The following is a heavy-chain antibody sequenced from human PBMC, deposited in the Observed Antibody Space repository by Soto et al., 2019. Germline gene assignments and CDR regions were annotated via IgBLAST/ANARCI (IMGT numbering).Heavy chain of an antibody. CDR3: ASGVGYKA. D-gene: IGHD5-12*01. J-gene: IGHJ5*02. Sequence: QVQLQESGPGLVKPSQTLSLTCTVSGDSVSSSSYYWSWIRQHPGKGLEWIGYIHHSGTTYYNPSLKSRITLSVDTSKNQFSLRLSSVTAADTAVYYCASGVGYKAWGQGTLVTVSS. V-gene: IGHV4-31*03. CDR1: GDSVSSSSYY. CDR2: IHHSGTT.